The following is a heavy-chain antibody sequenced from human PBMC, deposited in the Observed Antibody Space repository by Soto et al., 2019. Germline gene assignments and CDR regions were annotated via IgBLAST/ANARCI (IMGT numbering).Heavy chain of an antibody. CDR2: IWYDGSNK. CDR1: GFTFSSYG. J-gene: IGHJ3*02. Sequence: GSLRLSCAASGFTFSSYGMHWVRQAPGKGLEWVAVIWYDGSNKYYADSVKGRFTISRDNSKNTLYLQMNSLRAEDTAVYYCARERDGYHTGGAFDIWGQGTMVTVSS. CDR3: ARERDGYHTGGAFDI. D-gene: IGHD5-12*01. V-gene: IGHV3-33*01.